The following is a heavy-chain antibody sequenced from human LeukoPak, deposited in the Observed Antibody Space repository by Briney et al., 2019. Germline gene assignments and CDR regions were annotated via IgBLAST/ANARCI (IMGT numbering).Heavy chain of an antibody. CDR2: IYTSGST. CDR3: ARGYSYALSTDPYYYFDY. Sequence: SETLSLTCTVSGGSISSGSYYWSWIRQPAGTGLEWIGRIYTSGSTNYNPSLKSRVTISVDTSKNQFSLKLSSVTAADTAVYYCARGYSYALSTDPYYYFDYWGQGTLVTVSS. D-gene: IGHD5-18*01. V-gene: IGHV4-61*02. CDR1: GGSISSGSYY. J-gene: IGHJ4*02.